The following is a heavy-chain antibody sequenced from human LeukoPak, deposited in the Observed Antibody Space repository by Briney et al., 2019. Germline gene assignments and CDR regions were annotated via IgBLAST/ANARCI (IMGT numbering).Heavy chain of an antibody. CDR1: GFTFSGSA. CDR3: TRRAPSGSYLGDAFDI. D-gene: IGHD1-26*01. J-gene: IGHJ3*02. V-gene: IGHV3-73*01. CDR2: IRNKANSYAT. Sequence: GGSLRLSCAASGFTFSGSAMHWVRQASGKGLEWVGRIRNKANSYATAYAASVKGRFTISRDDSKNTAYLQMNSLKTEDTAVYYCTRRAPSGSYLGDAFDIWGQGTMVTVSS.